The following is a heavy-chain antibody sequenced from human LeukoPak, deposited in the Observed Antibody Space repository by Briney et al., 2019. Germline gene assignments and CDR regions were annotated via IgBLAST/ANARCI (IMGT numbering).Heavy chain of an antibody. Sequence: SETLSLTCAAYGGSFSGYYWSWIRQPPGKGLEWIGEINHSGSTNYNPSLKSRVTISVDTSKNQFSLKLSSVTAADTAVYYCARAGTYSSGPSDYWGQGTLVTVSS. J-gene: IGHJ4*02. CDR2: INHSGST. D-gene: IGHD3-22*01. V-gene: IGHV4-34*01. CDR1: GGSFSGYY. CDR3: ARAGTYSSGPSDY.